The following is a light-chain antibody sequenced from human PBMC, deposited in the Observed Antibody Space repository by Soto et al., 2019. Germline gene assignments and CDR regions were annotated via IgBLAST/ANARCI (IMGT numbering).Light chain of an antibody. Sequence: HSVLTQPASVSGSPGQSITISCTGTSSDVGGYNYVSWYQQHPGKAPKLMIYDVTNRPSGISNRFSGSKSGNTASLTISGLRAEDEADYYCSSYTSTSTYVFGTGNKVTVL. V-gene: IGLV2-14*01. CDR1: SSDVGGYNY. CDR2: DVT. J-gene: IGLJ1*01. CDR3: SSYTSTSTYV.